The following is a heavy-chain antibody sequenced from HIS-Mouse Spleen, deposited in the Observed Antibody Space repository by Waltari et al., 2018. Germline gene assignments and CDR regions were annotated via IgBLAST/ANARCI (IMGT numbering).Heavy chain of an antibody. J-gene: IGHJ3*02. D-gene: IGHD3-10*01. V-gene: IGHV4-39*07. CDR1: GCSISSSSYY. Sequence: QLQLQESGPGLVKPSANLSLTCTVSGCSISSSSYYCGWIRQPPGKGLEWIGSIYYSGSTYYNPSLKSRVTISVDTSKNQFSLKLSSVTAADTAVYYCAREFGLLPPISSRDYDAFDIWGQGTMVTVSS. CDR3: AREFGLLPPISSRDYDAFDI. CDR2: IYYSGST.